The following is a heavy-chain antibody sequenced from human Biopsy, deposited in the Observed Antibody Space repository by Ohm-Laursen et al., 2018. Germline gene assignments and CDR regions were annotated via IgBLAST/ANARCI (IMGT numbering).Heavy chain of an antibody. CDR1: GFTLSSNA. Sequence: GSLRLSCTASGFTLSSNAMSWVRQPPGKGLEWVATIKEDATLKWYADSVRGRFTVSRDNSKSLLYFQMDSLRAEDTAVYYCSTFHRGVDVFDIWGQGTMVTVSS. J-gene: IGHJ3*02. V-gene: IGHV3-7*01. CDR3: STFHRGVDVFDI. CDR2: IKEDATLK. D-gene: IGHD3-10*01.